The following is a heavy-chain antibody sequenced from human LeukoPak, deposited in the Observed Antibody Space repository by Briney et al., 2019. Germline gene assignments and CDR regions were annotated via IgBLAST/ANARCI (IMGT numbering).Heavy chain of an antibody. CDR2: ISWNGGVI. V-gene: IGHV3-9*01. Sequence: AGGSLRLSCAASGFTLHDYAMHWVRQGPEEGLEWVSCISWNGGVIGYADSVMGRFTVSRDNAKNSLFLQMNSLRPEDTALYYCTKSDDSSTSCHNSDYWGQGTLVTVSS. CDR3: TKSDDSSTSCHNSDY. J-gene: IGHJ4*02. D-gene: IGHD2-2*02. CDR1: GFTLHDYA.